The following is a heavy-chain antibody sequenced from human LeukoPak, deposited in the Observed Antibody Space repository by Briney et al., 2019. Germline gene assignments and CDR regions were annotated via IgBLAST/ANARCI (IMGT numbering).Heavy chain of an antibody. J-gene: IGHJ4*02. Sequence: GGSLRLSCAGSGFTVTTHYMSWVRQAPGKGLEWVSTLDLGGNTYYTDSVKGRFTVSRDRPKNTLDLHMQSLRDEDTAVYYCAAYIVGVPHWGQGALVTVSS. D-gene: IGHD3-22*01. CDR2: LDLGGNT. V-gene: IGHV3-53*01. CDR3: AAYIVGVPH. CDR1: GFTVTTHY.